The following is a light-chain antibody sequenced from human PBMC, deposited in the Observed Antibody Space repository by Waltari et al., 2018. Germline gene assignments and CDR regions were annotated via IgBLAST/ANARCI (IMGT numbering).Light chain of an antibody. CDR2: EVS. V-gene: IGLV2-14*01. CDR1: SRDVGGSYF. Sequence: QSALTQPASVSGSPGQSITTSCPGTSRDVGGSYFFSWYQQHPGKAPKLMIYEVSSRPSGVSNRFSGSKSGNTASLTISGLQAEDEADYYCSSYTSSSTLVFGGGTKLTVL. CDR3: SSYTSSSTLV. J-gene: IGLJ2*01.